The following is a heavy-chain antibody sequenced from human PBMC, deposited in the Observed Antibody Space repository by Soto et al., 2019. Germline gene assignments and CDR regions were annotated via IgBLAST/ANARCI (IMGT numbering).Heavy chain of an antibody. D-gene: IGHD6-6*01. CDR1: GGSFSGYY. Sequence: SETLSLTCAVYGGSFSGYYWSWIRQPPGKGLEWIGEINHSGSTNYNPSLKSRVTISVDTSKNQFSLKLSSVTAADTAVYYCASHSSLSFGTSLVGYYHFIYVWCKGTTDLGSS. J-gene: IGHJ6*03. V-gene: IGHV4-34*01. CDR2: INHSGST. CDR3: ASHSSLSFGTSLVGYYHFIYV.